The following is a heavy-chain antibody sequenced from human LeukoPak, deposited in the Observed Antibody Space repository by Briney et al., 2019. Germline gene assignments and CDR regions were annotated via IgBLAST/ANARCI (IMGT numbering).Heavy chain of an antibody. CDR1: GGSISSYY. CDR3: ARALWFGESPRATYYYYYMDV. Sequence: SETLSLTCTVSGGSISSYYWSWIRQPAGKGLEWIGRIYTSGSTNYNPSLKSRVTMSVDTSKNQFSLKLSSVTAADTAVYYCARALWFGESPRATYYYYYMDVWGKGTTVTISS. D-gene: IGHD3-10*01. J-gene: IGHJ6*03. CDR2: IYTSGST. V-gene: IGHV4-4*07.